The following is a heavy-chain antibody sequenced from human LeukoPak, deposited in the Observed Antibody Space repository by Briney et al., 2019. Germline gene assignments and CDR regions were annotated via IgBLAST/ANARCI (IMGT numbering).Heavy chain of an antibody. J-gene: IGHJ4*02. Sequence: GESLKISRKGSGYSFTSYWIGWVRQMPGKGLEWMGIIYPGDSDTRYSPSFQGQVTISADKSISTACLQWSSLKASDTAMYYCARHPPYGHYPPDYWGQGTLVTVSS. CDR1: GYSFTSYW. CDR3: ARHPPYGHYPPDY. D-gene: IGHD3-10*01. CDR2: IYPGDSDT. V-gene: IGHV5-51*01.